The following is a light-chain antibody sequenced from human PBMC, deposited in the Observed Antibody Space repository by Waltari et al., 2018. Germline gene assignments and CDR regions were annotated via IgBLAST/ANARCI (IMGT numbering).Light chain of an antibody. CDR2: DVS. CDR1: SSDVGGYNY. J-gene: IGLJ2*01. V-gene: IGLV2-11*01. Sequence: QSALTQPRSVSGSPGQSVTISCTGTSSDVGGYNYVSWYQQHPGKAPKFMIYDVSGRPSGVPARFPGSKSGNTASLTISGLQAEDEADYYCCSYAGSYNLVFGGGTKLTVL. CDR3: CSYAGSYNLV.